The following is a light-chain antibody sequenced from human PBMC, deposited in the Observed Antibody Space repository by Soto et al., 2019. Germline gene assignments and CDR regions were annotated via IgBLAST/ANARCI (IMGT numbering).Light chain of an antibody. J-gene: IGKJ4*01. CDR3: QQYNNWPLT. Sequence: EIVMTQSPATLSVSPGERATLSCRASQSVSSNLAWYQQKPGQAPRLLIYGASTRATCIPARFSGSGSGTEFTLTISSLQSEDFAVYYCQQYNNWPLTVGGGNKVEIK. V-gene: IGKV3-15*01. CDR1: QSVSSN. CDR2: GAS.